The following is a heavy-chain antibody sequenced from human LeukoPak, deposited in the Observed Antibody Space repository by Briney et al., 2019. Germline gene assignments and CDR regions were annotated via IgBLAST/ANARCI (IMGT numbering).Heavy chain of an antibody. CDR2: ISGSGGST. V-gene: IGHV3-23*01. CDR1: GFTFSSYA. J-gene: IGHJ4*02. Sequence: GVSLRLSCAASGFTFSSYAMSWVRQAPGKGLEWVSAISGSGGSTYYADSVKGRFTISRDNSKNTLYLQMNSLRAEDTAVYYCAKDRRRIAVAGISPFDYWGQGTLVTVSS. CDR3: AKDRRRIAVAGISPFDY. D-gene: IGHD6-19*01.